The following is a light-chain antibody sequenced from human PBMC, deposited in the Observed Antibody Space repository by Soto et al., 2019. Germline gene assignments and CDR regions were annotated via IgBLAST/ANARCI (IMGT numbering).Light chain of an antibody. V-gene: IGKV1-12*02. J-gene: IGKJ5*01. CDR1: QGISSW. CDR3: QQSYTAPSIT. CDR2: GVS. Sequence: DIQMTQSPSSLSASVGDRVTITFLASQGISSWLAWYQQKPGKAPNLLIYGVSRLQGGVPSRFSGSGSGTDFTLSISSLQPEDFATYYCQQSYTAPSITFGQGTRLEIK.